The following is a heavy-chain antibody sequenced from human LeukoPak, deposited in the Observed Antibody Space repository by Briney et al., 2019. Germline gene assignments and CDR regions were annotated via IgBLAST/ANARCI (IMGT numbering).Heavy chain of an antibody. J-gene: IGHJ1*01. D-gene: IGHD6-19*01. CDR1: GFTFISYA. V-gene: IGHV3-64*01. CDR3: AREGGYSSGWAAEYFQH. CDR2: ISSNGGST. Sequence: GGSLRLSCAASGFTFISYAMHWVRQAPGKGLEYVSAISSNGGSTYYANSVKGRFTISRDNSKNTLYLQMGSLRAEDMAVYYCAREGGYSSGWAAEYFQHWGQGTLVTVSS.